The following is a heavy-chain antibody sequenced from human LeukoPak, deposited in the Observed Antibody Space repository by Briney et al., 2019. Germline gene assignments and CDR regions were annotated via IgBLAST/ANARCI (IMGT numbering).Heavy chain of an antibody. CDR3: ARHYSCSGGGCRDAFDI. D-gene: IGHD2-15*01. V-gene: IGHV4-39*01. J-gene: IGHJ3*02. CDR2: IYYTGST. CDR1: GGSISSSSYY. Sequence: SETLSLTCTVSGGSISSSSYYWGWIRQPPGKGLEGIGSIYYTGSTYYNPSLKSRVTISVDTSKNQFSLRLSSVTAADTAVYYCARHYSCSGGGCRDAFDIWGQGTVVTVSS.